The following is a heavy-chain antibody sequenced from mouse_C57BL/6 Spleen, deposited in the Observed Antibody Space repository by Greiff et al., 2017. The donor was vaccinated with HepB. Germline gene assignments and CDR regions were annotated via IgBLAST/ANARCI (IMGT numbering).Heavy chain of an antibody. CDR3: ARGGGVRRDWYFDV. Sequence: QVHVKQPGTELVKPGASVKLSCKSSGYTFTSYWMHWVKQRPGQGLEWIGTINPSNGGTNYNEKLKSKATLTVDKSSSTAYMQLSSLTSEDSAVYYGARGGGVRRDWYFDVWGTGTTVTVSS. CDR2: INPSNGGT. V-gene: IGHV1-53*01. CDR1: GYTFTSYW. J-gene: IGHJ1*03. D-gene: IGHD2-14*01.